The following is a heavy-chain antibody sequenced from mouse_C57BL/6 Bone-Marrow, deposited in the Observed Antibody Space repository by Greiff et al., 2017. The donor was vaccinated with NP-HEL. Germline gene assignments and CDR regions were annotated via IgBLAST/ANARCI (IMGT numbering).Heavy chain of an antibody. CDR3: AREIGGPAMDY. D-gene: IGHD1-1*02. CDR2: IDPEDGET. CDR1: GFNIKDYY. V-gene: IGHV14-2*01. J-gene: IGHJ4*01. Sequence: VQLQQSGAELVKPGASVKLSCTASGFNIKDYYMQWVKQRTEQGLEWIGRIDPEDGETKYAPKFQGKATITVDTSSNTAYLQLSSLTSEDTAGYYGAREIGGPAMDYWGQGTSVTVSS.